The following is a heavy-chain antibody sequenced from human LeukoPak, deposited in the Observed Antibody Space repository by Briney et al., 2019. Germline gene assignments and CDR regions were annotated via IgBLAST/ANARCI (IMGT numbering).Heavy chain of an antibody. CDR2: ISGSGGST. J-gene: IGHJ4*02. D-gene: IGHD2-21*02. CDR3: AREIYCGGDCYYYFDY. V-gene: IGHV3-23*01. Sequence: PGGSLRLSCAASGFTFSSYAMSWVRQAPGKGLEWVSAISGSGGSTYYADSVKGRFTISRDNAKNSLYLQMNSLRAEDTAVYYCAREIYCGGDCYYYFDYWGQGTLVTVSS. CDR1: GFTFSSYA.